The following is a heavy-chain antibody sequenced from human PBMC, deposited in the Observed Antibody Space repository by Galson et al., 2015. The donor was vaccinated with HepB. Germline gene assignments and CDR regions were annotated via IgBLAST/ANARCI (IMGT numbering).Heavy chain of an antibody. Sequence: IGRIYPSGSTDYNPSLKSRVTISVDASQNQFSLRLSSVTAADTAMYYCAREIRWGSSFDYWGQGTLVTVSS. CDR2: IYPSGST. D-gene: IGHD2-21*01. J-gene: IGHJ4*02. CDR3: AREIRWGSSFDY. V-gene: IGHV4-61*02.